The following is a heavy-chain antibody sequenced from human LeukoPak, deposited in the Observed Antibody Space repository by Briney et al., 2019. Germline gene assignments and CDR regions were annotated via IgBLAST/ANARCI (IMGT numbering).Heavy chain of an antibody. V-gene: IGHV3-23*01. CDR2: ISGSGGST. D-gene: IGHD3-10*01. Sequence: GGSLRLSCAASGFTFSSYAMSWVRQAPGKGLEWVSAISGSGGSTYYADSVKGRFTISRDNSKNTLYLQMNSLRAEDTAVYYCAKGAPDYYGSGSYADYWGQGTLVTVSS. CDR1: GFTFSSYA. CDR3: AKGAPDYYGSGSYADY. J-gene: IGHJ4*02.